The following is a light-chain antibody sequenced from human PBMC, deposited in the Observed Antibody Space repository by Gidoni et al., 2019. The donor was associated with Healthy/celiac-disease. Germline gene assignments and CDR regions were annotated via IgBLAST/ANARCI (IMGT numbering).Light chain of an antibody. CDR3: QQYYSTPSCT. V-gene: IGKV4-1*01. Sequence: DIVMTQSPDSLAVSLGERATINCKSSQSVLYSSNNKNYLAWYQQKPGQPPKLLIYWASTRESGFPDRFSGSGSGTDFTLTISSLQAEDVAVYYCQQYYSTPSCTFXXXTRLEIK. CDR1: QSVLYSSNNKNY. CDR2: WAS. J-gene: IGKJ5*01.